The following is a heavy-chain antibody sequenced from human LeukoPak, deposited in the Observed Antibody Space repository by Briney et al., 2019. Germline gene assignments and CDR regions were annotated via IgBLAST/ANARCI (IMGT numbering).Heavy chain of an antibody. CDR3: ARSDPGVYYDSSGYPDY. CDR1: GYTFTGYY. CDR2: INPNSGGT. Sequence: ASVKVSCKASGYTFTGYYMHWVRQAPGQGLEWMGWINPNSGGTNYAQKFQGRVTMTRDTSISTAYMELSRLRSDDTAVYYCARSDPGVYYDSSGYPDYWGQGTLVTVSS. J-gene: IGHJ4*02. D-gene: IGHD3-22*01. V-gene: IGHV1-2*02.